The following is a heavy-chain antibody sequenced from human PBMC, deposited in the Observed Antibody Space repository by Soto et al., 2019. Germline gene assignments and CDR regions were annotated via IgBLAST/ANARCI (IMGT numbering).Heavy chain of an antibody. D-gene: IGHD3-10*01. CDR3: ANGKDGVSYYYGMGV. V-gene: IGHV3-30*18. Sequence: QVQLVESGGGVVQPGRSLRLSCAASGFTFRSYGMHWVRQAPGKGLEWVAVISYDGREIHYVDSVKGRFTISRDNSKDTLYLQMNSLRGEDTAVYFCANGKDGVSYYYGMGVWGPGTTVAVSS. CDR2: ISYDGREI. J-gene: IGHJ6*02. CDR1: GFTFRSYG.